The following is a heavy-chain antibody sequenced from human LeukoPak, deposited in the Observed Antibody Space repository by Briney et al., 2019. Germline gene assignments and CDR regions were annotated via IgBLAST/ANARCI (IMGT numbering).Heavy chain of an antibody. D-gene: IGHD5-18*01. V-gene: IGHV4-39*01. J-gene: IGHJ4*02. CDR3: ASSTVDTVMVTANFDY. CDR2: FYYSGRT. Sequence: SETLSFTCTVSGGSISSTNYYWDWIRQPPGKGLEWIRSFYYSGRTYYNPSLKSRVTISVDTTKNQFSLKLNSVTAADTAVYYCASSTVDTVMVTANFDYWGQGTLVTVSS. CDR1: GGSISSTNYY.